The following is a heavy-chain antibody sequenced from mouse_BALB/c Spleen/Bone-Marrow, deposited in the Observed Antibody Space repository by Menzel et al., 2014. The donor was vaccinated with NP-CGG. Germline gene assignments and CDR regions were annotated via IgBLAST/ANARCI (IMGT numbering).Heavy chain of an antibody. D-gene: IGHD1-2*01. CDR3: ARQGYYGYSDY. Sequence: EVKVEESGGGLVQPGGSLKLSCAASGFDFSRYWMSWVRQAPGKGLEWIGEINPDSSTINYTPSLKDKFIISRDNAKNTLYLQMGKVRSEDTALYYCARQGYYGYSDYWGQGTTLTVSS. CDR2: INPDSSTI. CDR1: GFDFSRYW. J-gene: IGHJ2*01. V-gene: IGHV4-1*02.